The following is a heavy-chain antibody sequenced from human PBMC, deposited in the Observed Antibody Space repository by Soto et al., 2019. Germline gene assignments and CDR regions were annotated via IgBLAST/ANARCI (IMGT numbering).Heavy chain of an antibody. Sequence: QVQLVQSGAEVKKPGSSVKVSCKASGGTFSSYAISWVRQAPGQGLEWMGGIIPIFGTANYAQKFQGRVTMTADESTSTAYMELSSLRSEDTAVYYCARSMITFGGVIGHMGYWGQGTLVTVSS. D-gene: IGHD3-16*02. CDR3: ARSMITFGGVIGHMGY. V-gene: IGHV1-69*12. J-gene: IGHJ4*02. CDR2: IIPIFGTA. CDR1: GGTFSSYA.